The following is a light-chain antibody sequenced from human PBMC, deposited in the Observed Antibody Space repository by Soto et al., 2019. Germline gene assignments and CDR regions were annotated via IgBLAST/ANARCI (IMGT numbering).Light chain of an antibody. Sequence: EIVMTQSPATLSVSPGERATLSCRASQSISSNLAWYQQQPGQGPRLLIYAAYTRATGIPARFSGSGSGTEFTLTISSLQSEDFAVYYCQQYSNWNVTFGGGTKVEIK. J-gene: IGKJ4*01. CDR1: QSISSN. CDR3: QQYSNWNVT. CDR2: AAY. V-gene: IGKV3-15*01.